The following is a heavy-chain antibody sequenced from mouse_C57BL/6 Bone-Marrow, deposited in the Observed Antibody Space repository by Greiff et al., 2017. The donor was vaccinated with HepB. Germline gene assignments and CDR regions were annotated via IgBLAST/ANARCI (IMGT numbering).Heavy chain of an antibody. D-gene: IGHD3-1*01. CDR2: IDPSDSYT. CDR1: GYTFTSYW. Sequence: QVQLQQPGAELVRPGPSVKLSCKASGYTFTSYWMHWVKQRPGQGLEWIGVIDPSDSYTNYNQKFKGKATLTVDTSSSTAYMQLSSLTSEDSAVYYCARSGGGYWGQGTSVTVSS. CDR3: ARSGGGY. V-gene: IGHV1-59*01. J-gene: IGHJ4*01.